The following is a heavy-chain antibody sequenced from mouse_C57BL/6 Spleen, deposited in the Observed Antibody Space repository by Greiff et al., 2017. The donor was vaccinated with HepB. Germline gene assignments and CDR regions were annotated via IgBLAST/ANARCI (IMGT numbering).Heavy chain of an antibody. Sequence: SGPELVKPGASVKISCKASGYAFSSSWMNWVKQRPGKGLEWIGRIYPGDGDTNYNGKFKGKATLTADKSSSTAYMQLSSLTSEDSAVYLCARSLVITTVVATDYWGQGTTLTVSS. J-gene: IGHJ2*01. V-gene: IGHV1-82*01. D-gene: IGHD1-1*01. CDR3: ARSLVITTVVATDY. CDR2: IYPGDGDT. CDR1: GYAFSSSW.